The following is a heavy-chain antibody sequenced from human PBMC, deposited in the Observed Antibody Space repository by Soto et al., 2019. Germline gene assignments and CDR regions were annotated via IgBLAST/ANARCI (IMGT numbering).Heavy chain of an antibody. Sequence: ESGGGLVQPGGSLRLSCAASGFTFSSYWMSWVRQAPGKGLEWVANIKQDGSEKYYVDSVKGRFTISRDNAKNSLYLQMNSLRAEDTAVYYCASPALKLGYCSGGSCPSDYWGQGTLVTVSS. CDR3: ASPALKLGYCSGGSCPSDY. V-gene: IGHV3-7*01. D-gene: IGHD2-15*01. CDR1: GFTFSSYW. J-gene: IGHJ4*02. CDR2: IKQDGSEK.